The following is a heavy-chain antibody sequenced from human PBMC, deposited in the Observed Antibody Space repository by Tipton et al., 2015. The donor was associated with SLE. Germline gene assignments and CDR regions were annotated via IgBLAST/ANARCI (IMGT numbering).Heavy chain of an antibody. Sequence: TLSLTCAVHGGSFSGYYCSWIRQPPGKGLEWIGEINHSGSTNYNPSLKSRVTISIDTSKNQFSLKLSSVTAADTAVYYCARGGGSYGSGSYYPMDVWGQGTTVTVSS. D-gene: IGHD3-10*01. CDR2: INHSGST. V-gene: IGHV4-34*01. CDR1: GGSFSGYY. CDR3: ARGGGSYGSGSYYPMDV. J-gene: IGHJ6*02.